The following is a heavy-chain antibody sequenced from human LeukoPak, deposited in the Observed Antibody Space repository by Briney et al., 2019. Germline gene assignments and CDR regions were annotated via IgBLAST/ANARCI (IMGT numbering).Heavy chain of an antibody. J-gene: IGHJ5*02. Sequence: ASVKVSCKASGYTFTGYYIYWVRHAPGQGLEWVGWINPNSGGTKYAQKFLGRVTMTRDTSISTAYMELSSLRSDDTAVYYCARGPANWIDPCVQGTLVAVSS. CDR3: ARGPANWIDP. CDR2: INPNSGGT. CDR1: GYTFTGYY. V-gene: IGHV1-2*02.